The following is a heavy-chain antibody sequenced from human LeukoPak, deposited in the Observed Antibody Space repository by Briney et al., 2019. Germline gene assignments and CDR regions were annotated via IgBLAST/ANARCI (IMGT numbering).Heavy chain of an antibody. J-gene: IGHJ6*02. D-gene: IGHD6-19*01. V-gene: IGHV4-59*08. CDR2: IYYSGST. CDR3: ARHSSGPYYYGMDV. Sequence: SETLSLTCTVSGGSISSYYWSWIRQPPGKGLEWIGYIYYSGSTNYNPSLKSRVTISVDTSKNQFSLKLSSVTAADTAVYYCARHSSGPYYYGMDVWGQGTTVTDSS. CDR1: GGSISSYY.